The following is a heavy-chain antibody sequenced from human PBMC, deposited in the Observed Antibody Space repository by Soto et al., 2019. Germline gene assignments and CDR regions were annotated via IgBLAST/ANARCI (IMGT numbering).Heavy chain of an antibody. J-gene: IGHJ4*02. V-gene: IGHV1-58*02. D-gene: IGHD3-22*01. CDR3: AAVPPTDDSSGYPYDY. Sequence: SVKVSCKASGFTFTSSAMQWVRQARGQRLEWIGWIVVGSGNTNYAQKFQERVTITRDMSTSTAYMELSSLRSEDTAVYYCAAVPPTDDSSGYPYDYWGQGTLVTVSS. CDR1: GFTFTSSA. CDR2: IVVGSGNT.